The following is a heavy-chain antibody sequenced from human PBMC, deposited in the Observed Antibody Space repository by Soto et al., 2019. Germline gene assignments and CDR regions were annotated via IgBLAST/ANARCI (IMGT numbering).Heavy chain of an antibody. V-gene: IGHV3-30-3*01. D-gene: IGHD5-12*01. J-gene: IGHJ4*02. CDR2: ISYDGSNN. Sequence: QVPLVESGGGVVQPGRSLRLSCAASGFTFSSYAMHWVRQAPGKGLEWVAVISYDGSNNYYADSVKGRFTISRDNSKNALYLQMNSLRSEDTAVYYCARDFEMATIIGCQWGQGTLVTVSS. CDR1: GFTFSSYA. CDR3: ARDFEMATIIGCQ.